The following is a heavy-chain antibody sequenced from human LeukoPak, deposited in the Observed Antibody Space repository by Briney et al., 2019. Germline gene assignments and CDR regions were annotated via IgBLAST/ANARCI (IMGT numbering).Heavy chain of an antibody. CDR2: IIPIFGTA. V-gene: IGHV1-69*13. CDR1: GGTFSSYA. CDR3: ARGKRWLQFRPYFDY. D-gene: IGHD5-24*01. J-gene: IGHJ4*02. Sequence: SVKVSCKASGGTFSSYAISWVRQAPGQGLERMGGIIPIFGTANYAQKFQGRVTITADESTSTAYMELSSLRSEDTAVYYCARGKRWLQFRPYFDYWGQGTLVTVSS.